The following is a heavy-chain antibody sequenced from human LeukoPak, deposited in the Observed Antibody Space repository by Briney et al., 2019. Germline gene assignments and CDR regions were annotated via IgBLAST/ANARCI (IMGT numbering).Heavy chain of an antibody. J-gene: IGHJ4*02. CDR1: GGSFSGYY. D-gene: IGHD2-2*01. CDR2: INHSGST. CDR3: AMRVVGYCSSTSCYPFDY. Sequence: SETLSLTCAVYGGSFSGYYWSWIRQPPGKGLEWIGEINHSGSTNYNPSPKSRVTISVDTSKNQFSLKLSSVTAADTAVYYCAMRVVGYCSSTSCYPFDYWGQGTLVTVSS. V-gene: IGHV4-34*01.